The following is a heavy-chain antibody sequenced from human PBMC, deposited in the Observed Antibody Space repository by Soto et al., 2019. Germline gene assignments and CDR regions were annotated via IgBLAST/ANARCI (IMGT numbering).Heavy chain of an antibody. CDR1: GGSISTSNW. V-gene: IGHV4-4*02. Sequence: SETLSLTCAVSGGSISTSNWWSWVRQPPGKGLEWIGEVYRTGSTTYNPSLEGRLTISVDKSKNQFSLKLTSVTAADTAVYYCARARATIAAAAIFDCWGQGTLVTVSS. CDR2: VYRTGST. D-gene: IGHD6-13*01. J-gene: IGHJ4*02. CDR3: ARARATIAAAAIFDC.